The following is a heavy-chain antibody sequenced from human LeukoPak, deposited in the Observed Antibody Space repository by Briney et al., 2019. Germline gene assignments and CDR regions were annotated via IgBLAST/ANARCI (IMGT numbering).Heavy chain of an antibody. CDR2: ISSSGSTI. J-gene: IGHJ5*02. CDR3: AREAKDFWSGYFPEGWFDP. D-gene: IGHD3-3*01. Sequence: GGSLRLSRAASGFTFSDYYMSWIRQAPGKGLEWASYISSSGSTIYYADSVKGRFTISRDNAKNSLYLQMNSLRAEDTAVYYCAREAKDFWSGYFPEGWFDPWGQGTLVTVSS. CDR1: GFTFSDYY. V-gene: IGHV3-11*01.